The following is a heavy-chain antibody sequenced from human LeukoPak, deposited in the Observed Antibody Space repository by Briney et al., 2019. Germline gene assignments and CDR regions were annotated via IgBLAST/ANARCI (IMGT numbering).Heavy chain of an antibody. CDR2: IYPGDSDT. V-gene: IGHV5-51*01. J-gene: IGHJ3*02. Sequence: GESLKISCKGSGYSFTSYWIGWVRQMPGKGLEWMGIIYPGDSDTRYSPSFQGQVTISADKSISTAYLQWSSLKASDTAMYYCAGASLNYGSGSYAFDIWGQGTMVTVSS. CDR1: GYSFTSYW. D-gene: IGHD3-10*01. CDR3: AGASLNYGSGSYAFDI.